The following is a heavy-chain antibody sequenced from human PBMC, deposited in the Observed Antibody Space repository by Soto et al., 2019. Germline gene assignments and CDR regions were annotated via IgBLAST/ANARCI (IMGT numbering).Heavy chain of an antibody. D-gene: IGHD4-4*01. V-gene: IGHV3-33*01. CDR3: ARESGALTVTRYNWFDR. CDR1: GFTFSTYG. J-gene: IGHJ5*02. Sequence: EASLRLSCAASGFTFSTYGMHWVRQAPGKGLDWVAVIWYDGSNKYYADSVKGRFTISRDNSKNTLYLQMNSLRAEDTAVYYCARESGALTVTRYNWFDRWGQGT. CDR2: IWYDGSNK.